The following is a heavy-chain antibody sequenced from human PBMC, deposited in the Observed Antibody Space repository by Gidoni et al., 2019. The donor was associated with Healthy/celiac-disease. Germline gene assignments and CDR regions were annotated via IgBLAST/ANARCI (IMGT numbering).Heavy chain of an antibody. V-gene: IGHV4-39*01. CDR1: GGSISSSSYY. J-gene: IGHJ4*02. CDR3: ARQGDSGYDTVAFFDY. Sequence: QLQLQESGPGLVKPSETLSLTCTVSGGSISSSSYYWGWIRQPPGKGLEWIGSISYSGSTYYNPSLKSRVTISVDTSKNQFSLKLSSVTAADTAVYYCARQGDSGYDTVAFFDYWGQGTLVTVSS. D-gene: IGHD5-12*01. CDR2: ISYSGST.